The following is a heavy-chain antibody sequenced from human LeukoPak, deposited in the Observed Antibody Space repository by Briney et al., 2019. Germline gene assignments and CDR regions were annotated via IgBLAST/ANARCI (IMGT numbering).Heavy chain of an antibody. Sequence: SETLSLTCTVSGGSISSYYWGWIRQPPGKGLEWIGSIYYSGSTYYNPSLKSRVTISVDTSKNQFSLKLSSVTAADTAVYYCARHYTTSALDYWGQGTLVTVSS. V-gene: IGHV4-39*01. CDR3: ARHYTTSALDY. J-gene: IGHJ4*02. D-gene: IGHD1-26*01. CDR1: GGSISSYY. CDR2: IYYSGST.